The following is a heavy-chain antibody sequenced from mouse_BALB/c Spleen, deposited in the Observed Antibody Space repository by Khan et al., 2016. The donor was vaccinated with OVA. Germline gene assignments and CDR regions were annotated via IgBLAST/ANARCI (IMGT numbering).Heavy chain of an antibody. V-gene: IGHV2-9*02. D-gene: IGHD2-1*01. CDR2: IWAGGST. J-gene: IGHJ1*01. CDR1: GFSLTSYG. Sequence: VQLQESGPAMVAPSQSLSITCTVSGFSLTSYGVHWVRQPPGKGLEWLGVIWAGGSTNYNSALMSRLRISKENSKSQVFLKMNSLQTDDTAMYYCARYYGNYGWYFDVWGAGTTVTMSS. CDR3: ARYYGNYGWYFDV.